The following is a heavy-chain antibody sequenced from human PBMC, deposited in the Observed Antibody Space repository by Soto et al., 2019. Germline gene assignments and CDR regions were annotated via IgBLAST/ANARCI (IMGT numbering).Heavy chain of an antibody. CDR1: GGTFSNYA. CDR2: IIPIFGTT. J-gene: IGHJ6*02. CDR3: ARVEAVAGIYNYHGLDV. V-gene: IGHV1-69*12. D-gene: IGHD6-19*01. Sequence: QVQLVQSGAEVMKPGSSVKVSCKASGGTFSNYAISWVRQAPGQGLEWMGGIIPIFGTTYYAQKFQGRVTIIADESTTTVYLELSSLRSEDTAMYYCARVEAVAGIYNYHGLDVWGQGTAVSVS.